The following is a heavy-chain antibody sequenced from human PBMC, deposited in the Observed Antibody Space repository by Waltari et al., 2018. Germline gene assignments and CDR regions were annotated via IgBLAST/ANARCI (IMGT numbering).Heavy chain of an antibody. CDR2: VNHAGST. Sequence: QVELQQWGAGVVKPSETLSLPCAVYGGPFPNYYWSWIRQPPDKGLEWIGEVNHAGSTYYNPSLRSRVTISLDTSKSQFSLKLSSVTATDTAVYYCARTLSTRIFDSWGQGALVTVSS. V-gene: IGHV4-34*01. CDR3: ARTLSTRIFDS. D-gene: IGHD2-2*01. CDR1: GGPFPNYY. J-gene: IGHJ4*02.